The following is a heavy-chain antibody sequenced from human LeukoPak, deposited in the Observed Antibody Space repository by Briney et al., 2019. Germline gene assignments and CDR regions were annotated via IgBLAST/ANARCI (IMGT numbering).Heavy chain of an antibody. Sequence: PSETLSLTCTVSGGSISSSSYYWSWIRQPAGKGLEWIGRIYTSGSTNYNPSLKSRVTMSVDTSKNQFSLKLSSVTAADTAVYYCARDNYDFWSGYPSPRHHYYYYGMDVWGQGTTVTVSS. J-gene: IGHJ6*02. CDR3: ARDNYDFWSGYPSPRHHYYYYGMDV. CDR2: IYTSGST. CDR1: GGSISSSSYY. D-gene: IGHD3-3*01. V-gene: IGHV4-61*02.